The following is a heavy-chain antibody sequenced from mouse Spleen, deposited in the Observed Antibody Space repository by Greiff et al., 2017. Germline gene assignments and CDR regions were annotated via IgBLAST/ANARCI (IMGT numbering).Heavy chain of an antibody. CDR3: ARGGSSGYGNY. D-gene: IGHD3-1*01. CDR2: IYPGSGNT. J-gene: IGHJ2*01. CDR1: GYTFTDYY. V-gene: IGHV1-76*01. Sequence: QVQLQQSGAELVRPGASVKLSCKASGYTFTDYYINWVKQRPGQGLEWIARIYPGSGNTYYNEKFKGKATLTAEKSSSTAYMQLSSLTSEDSAVYFCARGGSSGYGNYWGQGTTLTVSS.